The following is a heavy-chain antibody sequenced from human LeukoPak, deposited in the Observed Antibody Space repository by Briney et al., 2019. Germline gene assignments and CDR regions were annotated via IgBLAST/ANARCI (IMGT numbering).Heavy chain of an antibody. CDR3: ARFAMSTRGCMLCHFDY. V-gene: IGHV4-4*08. CDR1: GGSIGRYY. CDR2: VYASGSS. J-gene: IGHJ4*02. Sequence: SETLSLTCTVSGGSIGRYYWSWIRQPPGKGLEWIGYVYASGSSNYNPSLESGVTISVGTSKNQFSLRLSSVPDADTAVYYCARFAMSTRGCMLCHFDYWGQGTLVTVSS. D-gene: IGHD2-8*01.